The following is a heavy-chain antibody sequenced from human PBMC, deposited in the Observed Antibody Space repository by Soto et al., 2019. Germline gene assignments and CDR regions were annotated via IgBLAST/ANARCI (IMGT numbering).Heavy chain of an antibody. D-gene: IGHD2-21*02. V-gene: IGHV4-30-2*01. CDR1: GGSITSGGFS. CDR2: VHHTGNT. Sequence: QVQLKESGSGLVKPAQTLSLTCAVSGGSITSGGFSWSWIRQPPGKGLEWIGYVHHTGNTDYHPSSQKPSTNSLSQSRNLFSPDLTLVAGGGTATFYCAKECGGNCLDAFDVWGHGTTVIVSS. CDR3: AKECGGNCLDAFDV. J-gene: IGHJ3*01.